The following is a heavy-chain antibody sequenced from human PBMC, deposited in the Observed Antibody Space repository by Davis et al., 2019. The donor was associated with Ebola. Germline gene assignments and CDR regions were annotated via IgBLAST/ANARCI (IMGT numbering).Heavy chain of an antibody. D-gene: IGHD1-26*01. CDR1: GYSFTSYW. J-gene: IGHJ4*02. Sequence: GESLKISCKGSGYSFTSYWIGWVRQMPGKGLEWMGIIYPGDSETQYSPSFQGQVTISADRSASTAYLQWSSLKASDTAMYYCARLPGWELPDLDYCAQGTLVTVTS. CDR2: IYPGDSET. V-gene: IGHV5-51*01. CDR3: ARLPGWELPDLDY.